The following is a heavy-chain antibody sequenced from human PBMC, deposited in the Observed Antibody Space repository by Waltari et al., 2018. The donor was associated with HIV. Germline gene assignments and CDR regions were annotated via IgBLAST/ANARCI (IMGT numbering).Heavy chain of an antibody. V-gene: IGHV3-33*01. CDR2: IWYDGSNK. D-gene: IGHD3-10*01. Sequence: QVQLVESGGGVVQPGRSLRLSCAASGFTLRSYGMPWVRQAPGKGLDGVAVIWYDGSNKYDADSVKGRFTISRDNSKNTLYLQMNSLRAEDTAVYYCARDLRRVRGGFDPWGQGTLVTVSS. CDR1: GFTLRSYG. CDR3: ARDLRRVRGGFDP. J-gene: IGHJ5*02.